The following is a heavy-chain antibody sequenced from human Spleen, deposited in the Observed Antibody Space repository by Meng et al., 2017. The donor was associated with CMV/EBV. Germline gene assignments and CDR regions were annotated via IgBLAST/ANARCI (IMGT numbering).Heavy chain of an antibody. D-gene: IGHD3-3*01. CDR3: ARGGYDFWSGYYAY. Sequence: GSLKISCAASGFSFSSYSMNWVRQAPGKGLEWVSSISSGSNYIYYADSLKGRFTISRDNAKNTLYLQLNSLRAEDTAVYYCARGGYDFWSGYYAYWGQGTLVTVSS. J-gene: IGHJ4*02. V-gene: IGHV3-21*01. CDR2: ISSGSNYI. CDR1: GFSFSSYS.